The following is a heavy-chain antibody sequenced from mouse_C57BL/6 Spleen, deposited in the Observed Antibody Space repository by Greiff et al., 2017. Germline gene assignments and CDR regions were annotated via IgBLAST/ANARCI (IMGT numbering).Heavy chain of an antibody. D-gene: IGHD1-1*01. CDR2: IHPNSGST. Sequence: QVQLKQPGAELVKPGASVKLSCKASGYTLTSYWMHWVKQRPGQGLEWIGMIHPNSGSTNYNEKFKSKATLTVDKSSSTAYMQLSSLTSEDSAVYYCASGYGSPYAMDYWGQGTSVTVSS. J-gene: IGHJ4*01. CDR3: ASGYGSPYAMDY. CDR1: GYTLTSYW. V-gene: IGHV1-64*01.